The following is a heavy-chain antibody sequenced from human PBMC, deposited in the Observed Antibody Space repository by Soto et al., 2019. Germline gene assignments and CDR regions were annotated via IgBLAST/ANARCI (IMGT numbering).Heavy chain of an antibody. Sequence: PSETLSLTCTVSGGSISSSNFYWGWIRQPPGKGLEWIGTIYYTGSTYHNPSLKSRVTMSVDTSRNQFSLKLRTVTAADTAVYYCAKHGSYYDSSGYPDYWGQGTLVTVSS. CDR1: GGSISSSNFY. D-gene: IGHD3-22*01. J-gene: IGHJ4*02. V-gene: IGHV4-39*01. CDR3: AKHGSYYDSSGYPDY. CDR2: IYYTGST.